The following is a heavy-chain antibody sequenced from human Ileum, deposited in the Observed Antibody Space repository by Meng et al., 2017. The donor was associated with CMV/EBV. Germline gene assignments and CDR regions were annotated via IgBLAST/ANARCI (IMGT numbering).Heavy chain of an antibody. CDR1: YA. J-gene: IGHJ6*02. CDR3: ARDGGDIVVVPAAIPAYGMDV. V-gene: IGHV1-69*05. CDR2: IIPIFGTA. D-gene: IGHD2-2*01. Sequence: YAISWVRQAPGQGLEWMGGIIPIFGTANYAQKFQGRVTITTDESTSTAYMELSSLRSEDTAVYYCARDGGDIVVVPAAIPAYGMDVWGQGTTVTVSS.